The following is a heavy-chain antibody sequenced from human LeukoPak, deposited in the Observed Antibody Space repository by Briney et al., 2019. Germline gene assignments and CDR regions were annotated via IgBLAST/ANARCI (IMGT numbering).Heavy chain of an antibody. J-gene: IGHJ6*02. CDR1: GFTFSSYG. CDR3: AKDYYDSSGYYLFRTYYYYGMDV. V-gene: IGHV3-30*18. CDR2: ISYDGSNK. Sequence: GGSLRLSCAASGFTFSSYGMHWVRQAPGKGLEWVAVISYDGSNKYYADSVKGRFTISRDNSKNTLYLQMNSLRAEDTAVYYCAKDYYDSSGYYLFRTYYYYGMDVWGQGTTVTVSS. D-gene: IGHD3-22*01.